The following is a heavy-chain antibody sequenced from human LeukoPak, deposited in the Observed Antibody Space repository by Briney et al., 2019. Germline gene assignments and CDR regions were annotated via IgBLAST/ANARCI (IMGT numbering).Heavy chain of an antibody. D-gene: IGHD4-11*01. J-gene: IGHJ4*02. CDR1: GFTFSGFG. Sequence: GGSLRLSCAPSGFTFSGFGMHWVRQAPGEGLEWVAYIGYSGSDIYYADSVKGRFTISRDNSKNTVHLQLSSLRAADTALYSCARDLTERKYYIAFWGQGTLVTVSS. V-gene: IGHV3-30*02. CDR3: ARDLTERKYYIAF. CDR2: IGYSGSDI.